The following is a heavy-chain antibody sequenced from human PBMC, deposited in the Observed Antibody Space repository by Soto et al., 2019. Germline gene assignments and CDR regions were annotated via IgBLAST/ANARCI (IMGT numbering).Heavy chain of an antibody. V-gene: IGHV3-21*03. CDR3: TTDYCSSTSCALIGLY. CDR2: ISSSSRYI. J-gene: IGHJ4*02. Sequence: TGGSLRLSCAASGFTFSSYSLNWVRQAPGKGLEWVSSISSSSRYIYYADSVKGRFTISRDNAKNSLYLQMNSLKTEDTAVYYCTTDYCSSTSCALIGLYWGQGTLVTVSS. CDR1: GFTFSSYS. D-gene: IGHD2-2*01.